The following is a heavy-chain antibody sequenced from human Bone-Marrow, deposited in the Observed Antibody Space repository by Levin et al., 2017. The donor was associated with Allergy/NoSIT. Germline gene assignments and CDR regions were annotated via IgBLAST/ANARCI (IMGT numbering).Heavy chain of an antibody. V-gene: IGHV4-4*07. J-gene: IGHJ6*02. CDR2: MYTSGTT. CDR3: ARDLGVTGRPWYYFPMDV. D-gene: IGHD6-6*01. CDR1: GTSLTNYY. Sequence: SETLSLTCTVSGTSLTNYYWTWIRQPAGKGLEWIGRMYTSGTTHYNPSLKSRVTMSLDTSKNQFFLNLTSVTAADTAKYFCARDLGVTGRPWYYFPMDVWGQGTTVTVSS.